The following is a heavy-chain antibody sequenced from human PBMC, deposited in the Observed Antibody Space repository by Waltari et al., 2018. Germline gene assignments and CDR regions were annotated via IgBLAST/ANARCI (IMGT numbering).Heavy chain of an antibody. Sequence: QVQLVQSGAEVKQPGSSVKVSCKASGGTFSSYPISWVRQAPGQGLEWMGGIIPIFGTANYAQKFQGRVTITTDESTSTAYMELSSLRSEDTAVYYCAREVDYGGNSGVFDYWGQGTLVTVSS. CDR1: GGTFSSYP. CDR3: AREVDYGGNSGVFDY. V-gene: IGHV1-69*05. CDR2: IIPIFGTA. J-gene: IGHJ4*02. D-gene: IGHD2-21*02.